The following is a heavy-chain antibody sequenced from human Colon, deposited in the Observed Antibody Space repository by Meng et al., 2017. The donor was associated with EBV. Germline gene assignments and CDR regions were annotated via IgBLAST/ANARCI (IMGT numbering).Heavy chain of an antibody. J-gene: IGHJ4*02. V-gene: IGHV4-30-2*01. CDR1: GGSISSGGYS. CDR3: ARGAYFDY. Sequence: QLQLQESGSGLVKPSXXLSLTCAVSGGSISSGGYSWHWIRKPPGKGLQWIGYIYYSGSAFYNPSLKSRVTLSVDRSKNQFSLNLSSVTAADTAVYYCARGAYFDYWDQGTLVTVSS. CDR2: IYYSGSA.